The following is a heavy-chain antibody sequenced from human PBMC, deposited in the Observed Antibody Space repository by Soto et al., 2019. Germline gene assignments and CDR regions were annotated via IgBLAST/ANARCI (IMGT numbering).Heavy chain of an antibody. CDR1: GGSISSYY. CDR2: IYYSGST. V-gene: IGHV4-59*01. CDR3: ARDQGSSWKGVWDYYYYGMDV. Sequence: SETLSLTCTVSGGSISSYYWSWIRQPPGKGLEWIGYIYYSGSTNYNPALKSRVTIPVDTSKNQFLLKLSTVTAADTAVYYCARDQGSSWKGVWDYYYYGMDVWGQGTTVTVSS. D-gene: IGHD6-13*01. J-gene: IGHJ6*02.